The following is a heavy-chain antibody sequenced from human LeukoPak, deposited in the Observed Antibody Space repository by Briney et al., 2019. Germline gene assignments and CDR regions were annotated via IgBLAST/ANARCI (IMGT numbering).Heavy chain of an antibody. D-gene: IGHD1-26*01. Sequence: TGGSLRLSCAASGITFSNAWMNWVRQAPGKGLEWVSSISSSSSYIYYADSVKGRFTISRDNAKNSLYLQMNSLRAEDTAVYYCARDPAPHAIVGATWVPILFDYWGQGTLVTVSS. CDR2: ISSSSSYI. J-gene: IGHJ4*02. CDR3: ARDPAPHAIVGATWVPILFDY. V-gene: IGHV3-21*01. CDR1: GITFSNAW.